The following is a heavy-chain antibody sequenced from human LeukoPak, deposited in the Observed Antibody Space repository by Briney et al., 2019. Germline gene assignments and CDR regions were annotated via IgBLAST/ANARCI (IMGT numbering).Heavy chain of an antibody. CDR3: ARAVYMVRGVASNAFDI. CDR2: IYHSGST. CDR1: GYSISSSNW. J-gene: IGHJ3*02. Sequence: SETLSLTCAVSGYSISSSNWWSWVRQPPGKGLEWIGEIYHSGSTNYNPSLKSRVTISVDKSKNQFSLKLSSVTAADTAVYYCARAVYMVRGVASNAFDIWGQGTMVTVSS. D-gene: IGHD3-10*01. V-gene: IGHV4-4*02.